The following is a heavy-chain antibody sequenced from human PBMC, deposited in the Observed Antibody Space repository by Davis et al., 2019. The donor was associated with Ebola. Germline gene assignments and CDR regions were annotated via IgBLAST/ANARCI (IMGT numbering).Heavy chain of an antibody. CDR1: GFTFSSYG. CDR2: IWYVGSNK. CDR3: ARDGGSSYYYYGMDV. V-gene: IGHV3-33*01. J-gene: IGHJ6*02. D-gene: IGHD2-15*01. Sequence: GESLKISCAASGFTFSSYGMHWVRQAPGKGLEWVAVIWYVGSNKYYADSVKGRFTISRDNSKNTLYLQMNSLRAEDTAVYYCARDGGSSYYYYGMDVWGQGTTVTVSS.